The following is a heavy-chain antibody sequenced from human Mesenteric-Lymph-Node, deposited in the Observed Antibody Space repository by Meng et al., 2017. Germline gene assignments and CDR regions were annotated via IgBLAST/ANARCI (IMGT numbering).Heavy chain of an antibody. CDR2: INQHGNEK. J-gene: IGHJ4*02. CDR1: GDTFGTYW. V-gene: IGHV3-7*01. CDR3: VRFYGSGID. Sequence: GESLKISCAASGDTFGTYWVNWVRQAPGKGLEWVAKINQHGNEKYYVDSVKGRFTISRDNAKNSLYLQMNSLRAEDTATYYCVRFYGSGIDWGQGTLVTVSS. D-gene: IGHD3-10*01.